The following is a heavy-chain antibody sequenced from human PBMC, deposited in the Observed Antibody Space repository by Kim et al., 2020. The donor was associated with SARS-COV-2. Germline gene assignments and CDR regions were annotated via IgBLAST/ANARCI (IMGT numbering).Heavy chain of an antibody. V-gene: IGHV3-21*01. J-gene: IGHJ6*02. CDR2: ISSSSSYI. CDR3: ARDHPPPKYYDILTGYWGDYYYYGMDV. CDR1: GFTFSSYS. D-gene: IGHD3-9*01. Sequence: GGSLRLSCAASGFTFSSYSMNWVRQAPGKGLEWVSSISSSSSYIYYADSVKGRFTISRDNAKNSLYLQMNSLRAEDTAVYYCARDHPPPKYYDILTGYWGDYYYYGMDVWGQGTTVTVSS.